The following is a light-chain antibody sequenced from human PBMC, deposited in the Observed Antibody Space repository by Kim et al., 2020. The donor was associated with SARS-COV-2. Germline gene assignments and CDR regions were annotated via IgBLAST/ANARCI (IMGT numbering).Light chain of an antibody. CDR3: AAWDASLNGRL. CDR1: SSNIGINF. CDR2: SNN. J-gene: IGLJ3*02. V-gene: IGLV1-44*01. Sequence: QSVLTQPPSASGTPGQRVTISCSGSSSNIGINFVNWYQQLPGTAPKLDIHSNNQRPSGVPDRFSGSKSGTSAYLAISGLQSEDEAEYYCAAWDASLNGRLFGGGTQLTVL.